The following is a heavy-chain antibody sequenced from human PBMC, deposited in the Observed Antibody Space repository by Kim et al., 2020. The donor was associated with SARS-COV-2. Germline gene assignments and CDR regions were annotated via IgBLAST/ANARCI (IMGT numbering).Heavy chain of an antibody. Sequence: GGSLRLSCAASGFTFSDYYMSWIRQAPGKGLEWVSYISSSSSYTNYADSVKGRFTISRDNAKNSLYLQMNSLRAEDTAVYYCARDDGRGLWWSLGAFDYWGQGTLVTVSS. CDR2: ISSSSSYT. J-gene: IGHJ4*02. CDR3: ARDDGRGLWWSLGAFDY. CDR1: GFTFSDYY. D-gene: IGHD2-21*01. V-gene: IGHV3-11*06.